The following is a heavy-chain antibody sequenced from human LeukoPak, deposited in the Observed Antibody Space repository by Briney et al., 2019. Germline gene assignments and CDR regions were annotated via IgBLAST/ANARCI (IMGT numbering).Heavy chain of an antibody. CDR2: FSYGGST. CDR3: ARQTGSGLFILP. V-gene: IGHV4-39*01. CDR1: GGSISTSTYY. D-gene: IGHD3/OR15-3a*01. J-gene: IGHJ4*02. Sequence: SETLSLTCTVSGGSISTSTYYWGWIRQPPGKGLEWIGSFSYGGSTYYNPSLNSRVTISVDASKNQFSLRLTSVTAADTAVYYCARQTGSGLFILPGGQGTLVTVSS.